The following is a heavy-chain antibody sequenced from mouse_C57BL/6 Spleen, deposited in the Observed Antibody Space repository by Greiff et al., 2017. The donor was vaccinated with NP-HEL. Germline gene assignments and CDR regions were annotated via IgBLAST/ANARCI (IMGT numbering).Heavy chain of an antibody. CDR1: GYSITSGYY. CDR2: ISYDGSN. V-gene: IGHV3-6*01. Sequence: EVQLQESGPGLVKPSQSLSLTCSVPGYSITSGYYWNWIRQFPGNKLEWLGYISYDGSNNSNPSLKNRISITRDTSKIQFFLKLNSVTTEDTATYYCAKGVTGGFDYWGQGTTLTVSS. J-gene: IGHJ2*01. D-gene: IGHD2-2*01. CDR3: AKGVTGGFDY.